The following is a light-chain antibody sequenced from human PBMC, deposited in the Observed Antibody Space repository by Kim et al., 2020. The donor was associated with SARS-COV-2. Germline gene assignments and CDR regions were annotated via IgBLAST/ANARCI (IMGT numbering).Light chain of an antibody. V-gene: IGKV4-1*01. CDR1: QSVLYISNNKNY. J-gene: IGKJ3*01. Sequence: DIVMTQSPDSLAVSLGERATINCKSSQSVLYISNNKNYLAWYQQKPGQPPKLLFYWASTRESGVPDRFSGSGSGTDFTLTIRSLQAEDVAVYYCQQYYSTPFTFGPGTKVDIK. CDR2: WAS. CDR3: QQYYSTPFT.